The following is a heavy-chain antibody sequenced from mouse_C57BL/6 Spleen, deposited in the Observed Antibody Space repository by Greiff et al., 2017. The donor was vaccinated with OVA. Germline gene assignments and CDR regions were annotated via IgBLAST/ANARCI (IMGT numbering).Heavy chain of an antibody. CDR3: ARREIDYGNYAWFAD. V-gene: IGHV1-55*01. CDR2: IYPGSGST. Sequence: QVQLQQPGAELVKPGASVKMSCKASGYTFTSYWITWVKQRPGQGLEWIGDIYPGSGSTNYNEKFKSKATLTVDTSSSTAYMQLSSLTSEDSAVYYCARREIDYGNYAWFADWGQGTLVTVSA. CDR1: GYTFTSYW. D-gene: IGHD2-1*01. J-gene: IGHJ3*01.